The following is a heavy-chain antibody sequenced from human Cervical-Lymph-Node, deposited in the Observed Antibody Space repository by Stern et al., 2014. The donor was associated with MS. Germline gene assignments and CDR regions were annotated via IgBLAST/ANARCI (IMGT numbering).Heavy chain of an antibody. CDR2: IHPGNSDT. Sequence: VQLVQSGAEVKKPGESLKISCQGSGYSFISYWIAWVRQMPGEGLAWMGIIHPGNSDTRYSPSFQGQVTISADRSINNVYLQWRSLKASDTAIYYCARGRSGYSSAMDVWGQGTTVTVSS. CDR1: GYSFISYW. J-gene: IGHJ6*02. CDR3: ARGRSGYSSAMDV. V-gene: IGHV5-51*03. D-gene: IGHD6-19*01.